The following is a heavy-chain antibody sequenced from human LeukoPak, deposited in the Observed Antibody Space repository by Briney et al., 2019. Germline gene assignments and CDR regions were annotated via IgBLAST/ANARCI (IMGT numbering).Heavy chain of an antibody. CDR2: VYPGDSDT. D-gene: IGHD1-26*01. CDR3: ARHGRWELDY. V-gene: IGHV5-51*01. Sequence: GESLDISCKASGYNFATAWIAWVRQMPGKGLEWMGIVYPGDSDTKYNPSFQGHVTISADKSITTAYLQWASLKASDTATYYCARHGRWELDYWGQGTLVTVSS. J-gene: IGHJ4*02. CDR1: GYNFATAW.